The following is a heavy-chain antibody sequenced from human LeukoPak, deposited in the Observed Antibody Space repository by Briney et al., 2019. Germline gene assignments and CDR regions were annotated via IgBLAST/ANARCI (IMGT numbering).Heavy chain of an antibody. CDR3: ARDRIGMNSGSYY. CDR2: ISSSSSYI. Sequence: GGSQRLSCAASGFTFSSYSMNWVRQAPGKGLEWVSSISSSSSYIYYADSVKGRFTISSNNAKNSLYLQMNSLRAEDTAVYYCARDRIGMNSGSYYWGQGTLVTVSS. D-gene: IGHD1-26*01. CDR1: GFTFSSYS. V-gene: IGHV3-21*01. J-gene: IGHJ4*02.